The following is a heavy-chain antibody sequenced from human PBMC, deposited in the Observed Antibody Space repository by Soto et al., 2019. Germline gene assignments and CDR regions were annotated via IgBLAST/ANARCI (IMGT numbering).Heavy chain of an antibody. CDR3: AKDSGSYYPLGYFQH. CDR2: ISGSGGST. V-gene: IGHV3-23*01. D-gene: IGHD1-26*01. CDR1: GFTFSSYA. Sequence: GWSPGLSCAASGFTFSSYAMSWVRQAPGMGLEWVSAISGSGGSTYYADSVKGRFTISRDNSKNTLYLQMNSLRAEDTAVYYCAKDSGSYYPLGYFQHWGQGTLVTVSS. J-gene: IGHJ1*01.